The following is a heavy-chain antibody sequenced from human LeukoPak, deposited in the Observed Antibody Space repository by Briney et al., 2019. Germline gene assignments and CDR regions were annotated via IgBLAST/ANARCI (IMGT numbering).Heavy chain of an antibody. V-gene: IGHV3-9*01. CDR3: AKDRLDVVTTDFDY. CDR2: SSWNSGSI. J-gene: IGHJ4*02. Sequence: GRSLRLSCAASGFTFDDYAMHWVRQAPGKGLERVSGSSWNSGSIGYADSVKGRFTISRDNAKNSLYLQMNSLRAEDTALYYCAKDRLDVVTTDFDYWGQGTLVTVSS. D-gene: IGHD4-11*01. CDR1: GFTFDDYA.